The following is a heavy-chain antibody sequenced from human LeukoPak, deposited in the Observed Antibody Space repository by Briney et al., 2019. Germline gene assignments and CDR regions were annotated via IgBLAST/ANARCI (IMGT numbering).Heavy chain of an antibody. CDR2: ISGDGGST. Sequence: GGSLRLSCAASGFTFDDYAIHWVRQAPGKGLEWVSLISGDGGSTYYAASVKGRFTISRDNSKSSLYLQMNSLKAEDAVLYYCAKAYGTAWFDAFDIWGQGTRVTVS. CDR3: AKAYGTAWFDAFDI. J-gene: IGHJ3*02. V-gene: IGHV3-43*02. D-gene: IGHD6-19*01. CDR1: GFTFDDYA.